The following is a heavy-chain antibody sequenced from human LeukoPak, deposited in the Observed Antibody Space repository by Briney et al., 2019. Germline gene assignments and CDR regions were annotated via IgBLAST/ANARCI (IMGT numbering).Heavy chain of an antibody. J-gene: IGHJ3*02. CDR3: ARDCSGGSCYGAFDI. CDR2: IYDSGST. V-gene: IGHV4-30-4*01. CDR1: GASIRSGDYY. Sequence: SQTLSLTCTVYGASIRSGDYYWSWLRQPPGRGLEWIGYIYDSGSTYYNPSLKSRITISVDTSENRFSLKLSSVTATDTAVYYCARDCSGGSCYGAFDIWGQGTMVTVSS. D-gene: IGHD2-15*01.